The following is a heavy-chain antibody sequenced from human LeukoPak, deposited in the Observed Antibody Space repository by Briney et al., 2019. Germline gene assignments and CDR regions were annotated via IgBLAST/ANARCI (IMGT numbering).Heavy chain of an antibody. CDR3: ADNIGTPAGAFDN. V-gene: IGHV1-2*02. CDR2: IDPNSAGT. J-gene: IGHJ3*02. Sequence: ASVKVSCKAFGYTFTNYYIYWVRQARGQGLEWMGWIDPNSAGTNYAQYFQGRVTMTRDTSISTAYLGLRSLRSDDTAVYYCADNIGTPAGAFDNWGQGTMVIVSS. D-gene: IGHD1-7*01. CDR1: GYTFTNYY.